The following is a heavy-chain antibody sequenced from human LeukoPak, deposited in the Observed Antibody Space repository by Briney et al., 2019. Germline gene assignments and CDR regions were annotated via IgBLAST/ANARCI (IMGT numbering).Heavy chain of an antibody. Sequence: SETLSLTCNVSGVSISSSSYYWGWIRQPPGKGLEWIGSIYSSGSTYYNSSLKSRVTISIDTSKNQVSLKMSSVTAADTAVYYCARQTGSGLFILPGGQGTLVTVSS. J-gene: IGHJ4*02. CDR2: IYSSGST. V-gene: IGHV4-39*01. D-gene: IGHD3/OR15-3a*01. CDR3: ARQTGSGLFILP. CDR1: GVSISSSSYY.